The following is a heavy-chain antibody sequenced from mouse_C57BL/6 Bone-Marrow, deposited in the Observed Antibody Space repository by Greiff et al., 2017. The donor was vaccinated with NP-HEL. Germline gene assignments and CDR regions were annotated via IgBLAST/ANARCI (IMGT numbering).Heavy chain of an antibody. CDR2: IYPGDGDT. Sequence: VQLQQSGAELVKPGASVKISCKASGYAFSSYWMNWVKQRPGKGLEWIGQIYPGDGDTNYNGKFKGKATLTADKSSSTAYMQLSSLTSEDSAVYFCARKEITTVWWYFDYWGQGTTLTVSS. J-gene: IGHJ2*01. CDR3: ARKEITTVWWYFDY. CDR1: GYAFSSYW. D-gene: IGHD1-1*01. V-gene: IGHV1-80*01.